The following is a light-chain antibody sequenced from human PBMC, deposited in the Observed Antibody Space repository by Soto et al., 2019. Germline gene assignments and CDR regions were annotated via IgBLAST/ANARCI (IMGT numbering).Light chain of an antibody. CDR2: DAS. CDR3: QQRSNWPL. CDR1: QSVSSY. Sequence: SVLTQSPATLSLSPGERPTPSSRTSQSVSSYLAWYQQKPGQAPRLLIYDASNRATGIPARFSGSGSGTDFTLTISSLEPEDFAVYYCQQRSNWPLFGQGTRLEIK. J-gene: IGKJ5*01. V-gene: IGKV3-11*01.